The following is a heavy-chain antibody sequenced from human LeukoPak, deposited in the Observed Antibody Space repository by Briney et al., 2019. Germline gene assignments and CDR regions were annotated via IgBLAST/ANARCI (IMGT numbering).Heavy chain of an antibody. Sequence: HPEGSLRLSCAASGFTFSSYWMHWVRQAPGKGLVWVSRINSDGSSTSYADSVKGRFTISRDNAKNTLYLQMNSLRAEDTAVYYCARARARAIFGVVSTPINYYYYYMDVWGKGTTVTVSS. V-gene: IGHV3-74*01. CDR3: ARARARAIFGVVSTPINYYYYYMDV. J-gene: IGHJ6*03. CDR1: GFTFSSYW. D-gene: IGHD3-3*01. CDR2: INSDGSST.